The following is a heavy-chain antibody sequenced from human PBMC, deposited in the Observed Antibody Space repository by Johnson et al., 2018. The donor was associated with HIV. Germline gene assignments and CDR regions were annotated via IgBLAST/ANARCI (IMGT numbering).Heavy chain of an antibody. CDR2: ITYDGTNK. CDR3: AKTRMGGILDAFDL. CDR1: GFIVSSNY. Sequence: QVQLVESGGGLVQPGGSLRLSCAASGFIVSSNYMSWVRQAPGKGVEWVAGITYDGTNKYYADSVKGRFTLSRDNSTNTLDLQMNSLTIEDTAVFYCAKTRMGGILDAFDLWGQGTMVIVSS. J-gene: IGHJ3*01. V-gene: IGHV3-30*18. D-gene: IGHD6-13*01.